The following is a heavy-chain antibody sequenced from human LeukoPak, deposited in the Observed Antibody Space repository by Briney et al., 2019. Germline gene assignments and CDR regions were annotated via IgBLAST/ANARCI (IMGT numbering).Heavy chain of an antibody. CDR1: GFTFSDYY. D-gene: IGHD3-22*01. V-gene: IGHV3-11*01. CDR2: ISSSGSTI. CDR3: AKPFEDPYYYDSSGYLNWFDP. J-gene: IGHJ5*02. Sequence: PGGSLRLSCAASGFTFSDYYMSWIRQAPGKGLEWVSYISSSGSTIYYADSVKGRFTISRDNAKNSLYLQMNSLRAEDTAVYYCAKPFEDPYYYDSSGYLNWFDPWGQGTLVTVSS.